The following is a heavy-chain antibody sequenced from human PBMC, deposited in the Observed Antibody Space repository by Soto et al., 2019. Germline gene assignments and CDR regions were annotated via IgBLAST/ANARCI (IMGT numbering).Heavy chain of an antibody. V-gene: IGHV4-39*01. CDR3: GKILVGATGHTDADS. D-gene: IGHD2-15*01. CDR1: GGSVYSNGHY. J-gene: IGHJ4*02. Sequence: LSLTCIVSGGSVYSNGHYWGWIRQPPGKGLEWIGSIDNNGVTNYNSSLKSRVTISRDTSKNQFSLRLTSVTAADTAVYYCGKILVGATGHTDADSWGPGTLVTVSS. CDR2: IDNNGVT.